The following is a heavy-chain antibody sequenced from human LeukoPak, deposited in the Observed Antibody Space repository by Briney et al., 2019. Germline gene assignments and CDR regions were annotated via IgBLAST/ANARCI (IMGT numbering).Heavy chain of an antibody. CDR2: IIPIFGTA. CDR3: ASYYAGYGDYRGTPNAFDI. J-gene: IGHJ3*02. Sequence: SVKVSCKASGGTFSSCAISWVRQAPGQGLEWMGGIIPIFGTANYAQKFQGRVTITTDESTSTAYMELSSLRSEDTAVYYCASYYAGYGDYRGTPNAFDIWGQGTMVTVSS. D-gene: IGHD4-17*01. V-gene: IGHV1-69*05. CDR1: GGTFSSCA.